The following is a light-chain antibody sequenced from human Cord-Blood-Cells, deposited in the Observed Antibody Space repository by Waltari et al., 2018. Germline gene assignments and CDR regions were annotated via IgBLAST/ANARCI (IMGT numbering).Light chain of an antibody. V-gene: IGLV2-11*01. CDR1: SSDVGGYNY. J-gene: IGLJ3*02. CDR2: DVS. Sequence: QSALTQPRSVSGSPGQSVTISCTGTSSDVGGYNYVSCYQQHPGKAPKLMIYDVSKRPSGVPDRFSGSKSGNPASLTISGLQAEDEADYYCCSYAGSYTLWVFGGGTKLTVL. CDR3: CSYAGSYTLWV.